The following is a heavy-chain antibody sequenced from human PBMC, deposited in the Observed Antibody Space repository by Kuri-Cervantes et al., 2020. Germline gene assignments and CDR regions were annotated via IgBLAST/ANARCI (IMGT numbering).Heavy chain of an antibody. CDR3: ARNYYDSSGYFPYYYYYYMDV. CDR2: IIPIFGTA. CDR1: GGTFSSYA. J-gene: IGHJ6*03. Sequence: SVKVSCKASGGTFSSYAISWVRQAPGQGLEWMGGIIPIFGTANYAQKFQGRVTITTDESTSTAYMELRSLRSDDTAVYYCARNYYDSSGYFPYYYYYYMDVWGKGTTVTVSS. D-gene: IGHD3-22*01. V-gene: IGHV1-69*05.